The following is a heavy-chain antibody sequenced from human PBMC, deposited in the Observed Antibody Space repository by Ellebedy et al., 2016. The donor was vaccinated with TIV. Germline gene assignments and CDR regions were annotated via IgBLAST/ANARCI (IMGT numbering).Heavy chain of an antibody. D-gene: IGHD3-3*01. CDR1: GGTFSSYA. Sequence: ASVKVSXKASGGTFSSYAISWVRQAPGQGLEWTGGIIPIFGTANYAQKFQGRVTITADESTSTAYMELSCLRSEDTAVYYCARDGAVGALRFSPPHYYYMDVWGKGTTVTVSS. J-gene: IGHJ6*03. V-gene: IGHV1-69*13. CDR2: IIPIFGTA. CDR3: ARDGAVGALRFSPPHYYYMDV.